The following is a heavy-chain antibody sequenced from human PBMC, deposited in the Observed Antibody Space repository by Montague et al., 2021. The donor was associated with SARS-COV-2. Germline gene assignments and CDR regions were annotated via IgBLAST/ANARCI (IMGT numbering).Heavy chain of an antibody. J-gene: IGHJ4*02. CDR3: VRPLWFGDSDYYFDS. Sequence: SLSLSFSASGFPFRSYWMHWVRQVPGRGLVWVSRIKPDGTSTNYAASVQGRFTISRDNAKNTLSLQMNNLRAEDTAIYYCVRPLWFGDSDYYFDSWGQGTLVTVSS. V-gene: IGHV3-74*01. CDR2: IKPDGTST. CDR1: GFPFRSYW. D-gene: IGHD3-10*01.